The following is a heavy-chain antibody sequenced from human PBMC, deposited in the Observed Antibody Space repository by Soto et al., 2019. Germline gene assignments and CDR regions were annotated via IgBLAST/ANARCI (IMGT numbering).Heavy chain of an antibody. Sequence: ASVKVSCKASGYTFTNYAISWVRQAPGQGLECVGWISAHNGDTHYSQKFQGRVTLTTDTSTNTGYMELRSLTSDDTAVYFCATEPIYYNDGSGYYPLGHWGQGTLVTVSS. V-gene: IGHV1-18*04. J-gene: IGHJ4*02. D-gene: IGHD3-22*01. CDR1: GYTFTNYA. CDR2: ISAHNGDT. CDR3: ATEPIYYNDGSGYYPLGH.